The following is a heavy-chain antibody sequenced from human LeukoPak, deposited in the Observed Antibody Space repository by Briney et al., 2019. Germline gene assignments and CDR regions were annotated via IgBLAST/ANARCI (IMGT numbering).Heavy chain of an antibody. J-gene: IGHJ4*02. CDR2: INTYTGNP. V-gene: IGHV7-4-1*02. Sequence: GASVKVSCKTSGYSFTSYTMNWVRQAPGQWLELMGWINTYTGNPTYAQGFTGRFVFSLDTSVSTAYLQISSLRAEDTAVYYCARKKVEPDRYFDFWGQGTLVTVSS. CDR3: ARKKVEPDRYFDF. CDR1: GYSFTSYT. D-gene: IGHD1-14*01.